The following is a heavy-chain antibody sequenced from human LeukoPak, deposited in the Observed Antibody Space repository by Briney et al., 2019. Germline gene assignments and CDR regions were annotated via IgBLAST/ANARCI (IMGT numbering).Heavy chain of an antibody. D-gene: IGHD4-23*01. CDR1: GYTFTGYY. J-gene: IGHJ5*02. V-gene: IGHV1-2*02. CDR3: ARDLYGGTSATFDN. Sequence: ASVKVSCKASGYTFTGYYMHWVRQAPGQGLEWMGWINPNSGGTNYAQKFQGRVTMTRDTSISTAYMELSRLRSEDTAVYYCARDLYGGTSATFDNWGQGTLVTVSS. CDR2: INPNSGGT.